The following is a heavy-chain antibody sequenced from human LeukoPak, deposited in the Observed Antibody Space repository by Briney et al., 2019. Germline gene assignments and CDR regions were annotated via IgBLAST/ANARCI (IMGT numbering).Heavy chain of an antibody. Sequence: ASVKVSCKASGGTFSSYAVSWVRQAPGQGLEWMGGIIPIFGTANYAQKFQGRVTITADKSTSTAYMELSSLRSEDTAVYYCARDREVVPAAAPELPFDYWGQGTLVTVSS. CDR2: IIPIFGTA. J-gene: IGHJ4*02. CDR1: GGTFSSYA. D-gene: IGHD2-2*01. CDR3: ARDREVVPAAAPELPFDY. V-gene: IGHV1-69*06.